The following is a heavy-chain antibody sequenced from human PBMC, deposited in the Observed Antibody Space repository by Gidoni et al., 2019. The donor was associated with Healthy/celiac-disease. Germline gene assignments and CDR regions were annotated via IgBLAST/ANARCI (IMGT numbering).Heavy chain of an antibody. CDR3: AKQGLVITLDDAFDI. V-gene: IGHV3-23*01. Sequence: EVQLLASGGGLVQPVGSLRLRCAASVFTFRSSAMSWVRQAPGKGLEWVSAISGSGGSTYYADSVKGRFTISRDNSKNTLYLQMNSLRAEDTAVYYCAKQGLVITLDDAFDIWGQGTMVTVSS. J-gene: IGHJ3*02. D-gene: IGHD3-22*01. CDR1: VFTFRSSA. CDR2: ISGSGGST.